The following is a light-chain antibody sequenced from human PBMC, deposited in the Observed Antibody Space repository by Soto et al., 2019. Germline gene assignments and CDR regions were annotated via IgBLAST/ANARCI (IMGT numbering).Light chain of an antibody. CDR1: QDIAIY. J-gene: IGKJ1*01. CDR3: QQYNSYRT. CDR2: AAS. Sequence: IQLTQSPSSLSASVGDRVTITCRASQDIAIYLAWYQQKPGEAPKLLIYAASTLYGGVPSRFSGSGSGTDFALTITSLQAEDSATYYCQQYNSYRTFGQGTKV. V-gene: IGKV1-9*01.